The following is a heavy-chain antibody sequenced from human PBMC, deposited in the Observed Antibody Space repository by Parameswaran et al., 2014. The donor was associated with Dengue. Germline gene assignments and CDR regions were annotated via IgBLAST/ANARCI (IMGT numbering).Heavy chain of an antibody. J-gene: IGHJ6*02. Sequence: QAGGSLRLSCAASGFTFSSYAMSWVRQAPGKGLEWVSAISGSGGSTYYADSVKGRFTISRDNSKNTLYLQMNSLRAEDTAVYYCAKVASTVTLWGLLGMDVWGQGTTVTVSS. D-gene: IGHD4-17*01. CDR1: GFTFSSYA. V-gene: IGHV3-23*01. CDR2: ISGSGGST. CDR3: AKVASTVTLWGLLGMDV.